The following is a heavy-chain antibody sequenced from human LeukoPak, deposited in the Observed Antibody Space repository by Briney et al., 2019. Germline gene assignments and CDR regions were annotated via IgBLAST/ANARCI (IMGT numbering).Heavy chain of an antibody. Sequence: PSETLSLTCTVSGGSISYYYWSWIRQPPGKGLDGIGYVYYSGSTSYNPSLKSRVTISLDTSKHQFSLKLNSVTAADTAVYYCARHAYCGGDCFGGAFEIWGQGTMVTVSS. V-gene: IGHV4-59*08. CDR1: GGSISYYY. J-gene: IGHJ3*02. D-gene: IGHD2-21*02. CDR2: VYYSGST. CDR3: ARHAYCGGDCFGGAFEI.